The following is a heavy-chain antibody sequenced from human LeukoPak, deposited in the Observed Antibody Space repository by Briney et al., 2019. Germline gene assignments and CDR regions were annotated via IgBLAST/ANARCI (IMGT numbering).Heavy chain of an antibody. CDR1: GGSISSYY. D-gene: IGHD2-21*02. CDR2: IHYSGST. V-gene: IGHV4-59*01. Sequence: KSSETLSLTCTVSGGSISSYYWSWIRQPPGKGLEWIGHIHYSGSTNYNPSLKSRVTISVDTSKNQFSLKLSSVTAADTAVYYCARDQNCGGDCYGSGAFDIWGQGTMVTVSS. CDR3: ARDQNCGGDCYGSGAFDI. J-gene: IGHJ3*02.